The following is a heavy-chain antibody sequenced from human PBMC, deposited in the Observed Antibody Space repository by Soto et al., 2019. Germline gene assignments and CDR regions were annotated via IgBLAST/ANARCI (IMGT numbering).Heavy chain of an antibody. CDR2: ISSSSSHK. D-gene: IGHD2-15*01. Sequence: EVQLVESGGGLVKPGGSLRLSCAASGFTFSTYSMNWVRQAPGKGLEWGSSISSSSSHKQYADSAKGRFTISRDNVQNSLHLQMDSLRAEDTALYYCVPDVLVIAGKGYWGQGTLVSVSS. J-gene: IGHJ4*02. V-gene: IGHV3-21*06. CDR3: VPDVLVIAGKGY. CDR1: GFTFSTYS.